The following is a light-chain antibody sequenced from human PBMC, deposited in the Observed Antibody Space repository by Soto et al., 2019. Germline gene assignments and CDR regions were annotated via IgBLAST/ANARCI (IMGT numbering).Light chain of an antibody. J-gene: IGLJ1*01. CDR1: SSDAGGYNY. CDR3: SSYTSSTAYV. V-gene: IGLV2-14*01. Sequence: QSVLTQPASVSGSPGQSITISCTGTSSDAGGYNYVSWYQLHPGKAPKLMVYEVSNRPSGVSNRFSGSKSGNTASLTISGLQAEDEADYYCSSYTSSTAYVFGTGTKLTVL. CDR2: EVS.